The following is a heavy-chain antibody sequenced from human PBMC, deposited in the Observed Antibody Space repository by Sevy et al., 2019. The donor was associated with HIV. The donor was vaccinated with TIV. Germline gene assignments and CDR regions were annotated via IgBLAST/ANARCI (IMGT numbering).Heavy chain of an antibody. CDR2: IYPGDSDT. J-gene: IGHJ3*02. D-gene: IGHD3-16*01. V-gene: IGHV5-51*01. CDR3: ARHRVRGSRPPAFDI. Sequence: GESLKISCKGSGYSFTSYWIGWVRQMPGKGLEWMGIIYPGDSDTRYGPSFQGQVTLSADKSIGTAYLQWSSLKASDTAMYYGARHRVRGSRPPAFDIWGQGTMVTVSS. CDR1: GYSFTSYW.